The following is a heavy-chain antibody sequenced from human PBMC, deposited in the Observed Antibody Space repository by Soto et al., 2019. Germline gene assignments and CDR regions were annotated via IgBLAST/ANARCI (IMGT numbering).Heavy chain of an antibody. CDR2: IDSSSKTI. J-gene: IGHJ4*02. Sequence: EVQLVESGGGLVQPGGSLRVSCAASGFTLSRYSMNWVRQAPGKGLEWLSYIDSSSKTIYYADSVKGRFIISRDNAKNSLYLQMNSLRDADTAVYHCARGGVATIFGDSWGQGTLVIVSS. CDR1: GFTLSRYS. V-gene: IGHV3-48*02. CDR3: ARGGVATIFGDS. D-gene: IGHD5-12*01.